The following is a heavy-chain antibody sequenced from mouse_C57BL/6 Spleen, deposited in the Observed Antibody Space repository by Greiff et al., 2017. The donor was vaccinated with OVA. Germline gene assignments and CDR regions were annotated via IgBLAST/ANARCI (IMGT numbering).Heavy chain of an antibody. J-gene: IGHJ1*03. Sequence: QVQLQQPGAELVMPGASVKLSCKASGYTFTSYWMHWVKQRPGQGLEWIGEIEPSDSYTNYNQKFKGKSTLTVDKSSSTAYMQLSSLTSEDSAVYYCARGFNWYFDVWGTGTTVTVSS. CDR3: ARGFNWYFDV. V-gene: IGHV1-69*01. CDR1: GYTFTSYW. CDR2: IEPSDSYT.